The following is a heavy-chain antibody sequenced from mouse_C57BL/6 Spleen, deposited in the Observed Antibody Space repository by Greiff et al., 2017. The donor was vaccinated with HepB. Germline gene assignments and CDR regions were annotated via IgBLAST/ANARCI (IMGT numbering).Heavy chain of an antibody. CDR3: ARGGTTVVAWDY. J-gene: IGHJ2*01. CDR1: GYTFTSYW. CDR2: IDPSDSYT. Sequence: VQLQQPGAELVKPGASVKLSCKASGYTFTSYWMQWVKQRPGQGLEWIGEIDPSDSYTNYNEKFKGKATLTADTSSSTAYMQLSSLTSEDSAVYFCARGGTTVVAWDYWGQGTTLTVSS. V-gene: IGHV1-50*01. D-gene: IGHD1-1*01.